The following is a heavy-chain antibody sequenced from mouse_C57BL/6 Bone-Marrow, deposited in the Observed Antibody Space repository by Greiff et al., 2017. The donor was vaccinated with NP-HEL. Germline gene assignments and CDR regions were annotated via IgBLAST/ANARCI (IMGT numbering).Heavy chain of an antibody. CDR1: GFTFNTYA. CDR2: IRSKSSNYAT. J-gene: IGHJ4*01. V-gene: IGHV10-3*01. D-gene: IGHD2-4*01. CDR3: TGYYDYDYAMDY. Sequence: EVNVVESGGGLVQPKGSLKLSCAASGFTFNTYAMHWVRQAPGKGLEWVARIRSKSSNYATYYADSVKDRFTISRDDSQSMLYLQMNNLKTEDTAMYYCTGYYDYDYAMDYWGQGTSVTVSS.